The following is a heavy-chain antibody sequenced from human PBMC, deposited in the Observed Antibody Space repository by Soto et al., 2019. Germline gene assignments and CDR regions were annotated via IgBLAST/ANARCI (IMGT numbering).Heavy chain of an antibody. V-gene: IGHV1-69*01. CDR3: ARDPRIAARPSYYYGMDV. D-gene: IGHD6-6*01. J-gene: IGHJ6*02. CDR1: GGTFSSYA. CDR2: IIPIFGTA. Sequence: QVQLVQSGAEVKKPGSSVKVSCKASGGTFSSYAISWVRQAPGQGLEWMGGIIPIFGTANYAQKFQGRVTITEDESTSTAYMELSSLRSEDTAVYYCARDPRIAARPSYYYGMDVWGQRTTVTVSS.